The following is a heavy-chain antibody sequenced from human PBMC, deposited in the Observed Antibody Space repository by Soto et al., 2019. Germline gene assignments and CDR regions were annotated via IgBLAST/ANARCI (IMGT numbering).Heavy chain of an antibody. D-gene: IGHD3-10*01. CDR2: IYHSGST. Sequence: PSETLSLTCAVSGGSISSGGYSWSWIRQPPGKGLEWIGYIYHSGSTYYNPSLKNRVTISVDRSKNQFSLKLSSVTAAYTAVYYCARAHGSGWGAFDIWGQGTMVTVSS. CDR1: GGSISSGGYS. J-gene: IGHJ3*02. CDR3: ARAHGSGWGAFDI. V-gene: IGHV4-30-2*01.